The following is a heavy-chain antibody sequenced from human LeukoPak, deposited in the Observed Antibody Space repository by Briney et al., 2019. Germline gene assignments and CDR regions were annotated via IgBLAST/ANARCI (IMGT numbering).Heavy chain of an antibody. Sequence: PSETLSLTCSVSGGSISSYYWNWIRQSPGKGLEWIGYIYYTGTTNYNPSLKSRVTISVDTSKNQFSLKVSSVTAADTGVYYCASKSTDHGELRFDYWGQGTLVTVSS. CDR3: ASKSTDHGELRFDY. CDR1: GGSISSYY. J-gene: IGHJ4*02. CDR2: IYYTGTT. D-gene: IGHD4-17*01. V-gene: IGHV4-59*01.